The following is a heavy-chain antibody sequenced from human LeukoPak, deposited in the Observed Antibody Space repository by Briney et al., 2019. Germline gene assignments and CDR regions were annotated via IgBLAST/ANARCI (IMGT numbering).Heavy chain of an antibody. CDR1: IDSFSNYH. D-gene: IGHD1-26*01. CDR2: VNESGGT. Sequence: SETLSLTCAVYIDSFSNYHWNWIRQTPAKGMEWIGEVNESGGTNITPSLRSRVILSVDTSKNQFSLKLISVTVADTAIYYCARGQGATVPQVGKNWFDPWGQGTRVTVSS. CDR3: ARGQGATVPQVGKNWFDP. V-gene: IGHV4-34*01. J-gene: IGHJ5*02.